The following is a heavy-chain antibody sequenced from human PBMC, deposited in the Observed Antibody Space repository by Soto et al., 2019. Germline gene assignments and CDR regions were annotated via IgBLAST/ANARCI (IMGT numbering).Heavy chain of an antibody. J-gene: IGHJ6*03. V-gene: IGHV3-23*01. Sequence: GSLRLSCAASGFTFSSYAMTWVRQAPGKGLEWVSAISGSGGSTYHAESVKGRFTISRDNSKNTLYLQMDSLRAEDTAVYYCAKAGYCSSTSCYYYMDVWGKGTTVTVSS. D-gene: IGHD2-2*01. CDR2: ISGSGGST. CDR1: GFTFSSYA. CDR3: AKAGYCSSTSCYYYMDV.